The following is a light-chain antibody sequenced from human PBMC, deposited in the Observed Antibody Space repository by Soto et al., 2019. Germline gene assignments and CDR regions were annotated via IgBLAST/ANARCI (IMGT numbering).Light chain of an antibody. CDR3: CSFAGSNSWV. V-gene: IGLV2-23*01. Sequence: QSALTQPASVSGSPGQSITISCTGTSGDVGTYDLVSWYQHHPGAAPKLMIYEATRRPSGISNRFSGSKSGNTASLTISGLQEEDEAAYYCCSFAGSNSWVFGGGTKLTVL. CDR1: SGDVGTYDL. CDR2: EAT. J-gene: IGLJ3*02.